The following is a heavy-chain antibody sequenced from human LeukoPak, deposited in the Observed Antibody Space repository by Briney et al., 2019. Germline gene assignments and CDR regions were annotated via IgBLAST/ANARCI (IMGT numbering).Heavy chain of an antibody. CDR2: IYYSGST. J-gene: IGHJ4*02. Sequence: SETLSLTCTVSGGSVSSGSYYWSWIRQPPGKGLEWIGYIYYSGSTNYNPSLKSRVTISVDTSKNQFSLKLSSVTAADTAVYYCARAVNDGDILTGYYGRGPVDYWGQGTLVTVSS. CDR1: GGSVSSGSYY. D-gene: IGHD3-9*01. CDR3: ARAVNDGDILTGYYGRGPVDY. V-gene: IGHV4-61*01.